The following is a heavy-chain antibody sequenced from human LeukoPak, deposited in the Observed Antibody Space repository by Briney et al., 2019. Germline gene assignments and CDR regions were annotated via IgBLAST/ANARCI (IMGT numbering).Heavy chain of an antibody. CDR3: AKGKYGDYAVDY. CDR2: VSGSGVTT. Sequence: PGGSLRLSCAASGFTFSSYALNWVRQAPGKGLEWVSAVSGSGVTTYYADSVKGRFTISRDNSKDTLYLQMNSLRAEDTAVYYCAKGKYGDYAVDYWGQGTLVTVSS. V-gene: IGHV3-23*01. J-gene: IGHJ4*02. D-gene: IGHD4-17*01. CDR1: GFTFSSYA.